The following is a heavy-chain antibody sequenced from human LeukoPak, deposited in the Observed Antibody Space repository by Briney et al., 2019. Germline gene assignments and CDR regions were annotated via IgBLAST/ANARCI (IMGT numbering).Heavy chain of an antibody. J-gene: IGHJ4*02. D-gene: IGHD3-22*01. CDR3: ARSLARGKNYYDSSGYYYEDY. CDR2: IKQDGSEK. Sequence: GGSLRLSCAASGFTFSSYWMSWVRQAPGKGLEWVANIKQDGSEKYYVDSVKGRFTISRDNAKNSLYLQMNSLRAEDTAVYYCARSLARGKNYYDSSGYYYEDYWGQGTLVTVSS. V-gene: IGHV3-7*01. CDR1: GFTFSSYW.